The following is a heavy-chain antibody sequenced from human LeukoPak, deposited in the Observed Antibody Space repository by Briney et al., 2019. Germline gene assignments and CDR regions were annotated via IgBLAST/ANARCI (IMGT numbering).Heavy chain of an antibody. V-gene: IGHV3-30*04. CDR2: ISYDGSHK. CDR3: ARTRRWLQFDIDY. J-gene: IGHJ4*02. Sequence: GRSLRLSCAASGFTFSSYAMHWVLQAPGKGLEWVAVISYDGSHKYYADSVKGRFTISRDNSKNTLYLQMNSLRAEDTAVYYCARTRRWLQFDIDYWGQGTLVTVSS. D-gene: IGHD5-24*01. CDR1: GFTFSSYA.